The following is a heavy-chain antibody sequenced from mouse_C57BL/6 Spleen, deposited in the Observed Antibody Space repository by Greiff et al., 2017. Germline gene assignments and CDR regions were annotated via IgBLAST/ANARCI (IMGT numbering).Heavy chain of an antibody. CDR3: AREDYGSSRAMDY. CDR2: INPSTGGT. Sequence: EVQLKESGPELVKPGASVKISCKASGYSFTGYYMNWVKQSPEKSLEWIGEINPSTGGTTYNQKFKAKATLTVDKSSSTAYMQLKSLTSEDSAVYYCAREDYGSSRAMDYWGQGTSVTVAS. V-gene: IGHV1-42*01. CDR1: GYSFTGYY. D-gene: IGHD1-1*01. J-gene: IGHJ4*01.